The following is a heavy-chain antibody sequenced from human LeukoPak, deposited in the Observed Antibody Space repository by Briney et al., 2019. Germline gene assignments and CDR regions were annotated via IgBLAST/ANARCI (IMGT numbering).Heavy chain of an antibody. CDR3: ALSGLYGSGSYYNPYYYYGMDV. V-gene: IGHV3-48*04. D-gene: IGHD3-10*01. CDR2: ISSSSTI. Sequence: PGGSLRLSCATSGFTFSTYRMNWVRQAPGKGLEWISYISSSSTIYYADSVKGRFTISRDNAKNSLYLQMNSLRAEDTAVYYCALSGLYGSGSYYNPYYYYGMDVWGQGTTVTVSS. J-gene: IGHJ6*02. CDR1: GFTFSTYR.